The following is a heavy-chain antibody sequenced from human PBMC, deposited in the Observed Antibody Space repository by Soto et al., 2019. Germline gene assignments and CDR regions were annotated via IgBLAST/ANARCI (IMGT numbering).Heavy chain of an antibody. Sequence: GGSLRLSCAASGFTFSSYGMHWVRQAPGKGLEWVSYISSTGRTIYYADSVKGRFTVSRDNAQNSLSLKLNSLRVEDTAVYYCARSYSSGWEFDYWGQGTQVTVSS. V-gene: IGHV3-48*04. CDR1: GFTFSSYG. CDR3: ARSYSSGWEFDY. CDR2: ISSTGRTI. J-gene: IGHJ4*02. D-gene: IGHD6-19*01.